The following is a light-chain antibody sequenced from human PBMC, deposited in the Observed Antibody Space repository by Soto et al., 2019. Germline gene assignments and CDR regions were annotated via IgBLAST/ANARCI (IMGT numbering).Light chain of an antibody. V-gene: IGKV1-12*01. J-gene: IGKJ4*01. Sequence: DIQVTQSPSSVSASVGDRVTITCRASQGLVNWLAWYQQKPGKAPKLLIYASSSFQSGVPSRFSGSGSGTHFTLTISSLPPEDFATYYCQQTSSFTITFGGGTKVEIK. CDR2: ASS. CDR1: QGLVNW. CDR3: QQTSSFTIT.